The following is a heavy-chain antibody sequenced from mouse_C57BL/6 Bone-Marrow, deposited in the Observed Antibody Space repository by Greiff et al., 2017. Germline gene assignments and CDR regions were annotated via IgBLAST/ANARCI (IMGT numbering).Heavy chain of an antibody. V-gene: IGHV1-55*01. J-gene: IGHJ2*01. CDR1: GYTFTSYW. Sequence: QVHVKQPGAELVKPGASVKMSCKASGYTFTSYWITWVKQRPGQGLEWIGDIYPGSGSTNYNEKFKSKATLTVDTSSSTAYMQLSSLTSEDSAVYYCAYLLWLRRGRRYFDYWGQGTTLTVSS. CDR3: AYLLWLRRGRRYFDY. CDR2: IYPGSGST. D-gene: IGHD2-2*01.